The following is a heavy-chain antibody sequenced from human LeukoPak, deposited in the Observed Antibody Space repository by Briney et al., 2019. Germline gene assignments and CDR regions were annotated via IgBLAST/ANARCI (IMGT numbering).Heavy chain of an antibody. CDR1: GGSFSGDY. D-gene: IGHD3-3*01. J-gene: IGHJ5*02. Sequence: KASETLSLTCAVYGGSFSGDYWSWIRQPPGKGLEWIGEINHSGSTNYNPSLKSRVTISSDTSKNQFSLKLSSVTAADTAVYYCAKHLRRRFFSKTLGFDPWGQGTLVTVSS. CDR3: AKHLRRRFFSKTLGFDP. CDR2: INHSGST. V-gene: IGHV4-34*01.